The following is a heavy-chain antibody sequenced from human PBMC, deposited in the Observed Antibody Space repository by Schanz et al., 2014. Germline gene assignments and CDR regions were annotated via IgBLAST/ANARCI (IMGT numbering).Heavy chain of an antibody. Sequence: QVDLVESGGGVVQPGRSLTLSCAVSTSLFSRSVIHWVRQAPGKGLEWVAVMWNDGIKTHYADSGKGRFTISRDNSKDTLYLQMSGLTPEDTAVYYCARGPIPIQGVPMDFWGQGTLXTVSS. D-gene: IGHD3-10*01. CDR3: ARGPIPIQGVPMDF. V-gene: IGHV3-33*08. CDR2: MWNDGIKT. J-gene: IGHJ4*02. CDR1: TSLFSRSV.